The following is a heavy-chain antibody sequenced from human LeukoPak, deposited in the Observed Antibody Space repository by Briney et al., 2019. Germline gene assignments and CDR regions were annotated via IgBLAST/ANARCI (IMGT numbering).Heavy chain of an antibody. D-gene: IGHD3-22*01. V-gene: IGHV1-18*01. CDR1: GYTFTSYG. Sequence: GASVKASCKASGYTFTSYGISWVRQAPGQGLEWMGWISGYNGKTNYAQKLQGRVTMTTDTSTSTAYMELRSLRSDDTAVYYCARVQLTYYYDNSGSLDYWGQGTLVTVSS. CDR2: ISGYNGKT. CDR3: ARVQLTYYYDNSGSLDY. J-gene: IGHJ4*02.